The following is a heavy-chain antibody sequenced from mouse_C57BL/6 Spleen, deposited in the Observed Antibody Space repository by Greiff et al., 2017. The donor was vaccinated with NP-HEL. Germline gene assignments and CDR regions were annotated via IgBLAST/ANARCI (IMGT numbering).Heavy chain of an antibody. CDR1: GYAFSSSW. Sequence: VQLQQSGPELVKPGASVKISCKASGYAFSSSWMNWVKQRPGKGLEWIGRIYPGDGDTNYNGKFKGKATLTADKSASTAYMQLSSLTSEDSAVYFCAREGGYGQRYAMDYWGQGTSVTVSS. D-gene: IGHD1-1*02. V-gene: IGHV1-82*01. CDR3: AREGGYGQRYAMDY. J-gene: IGHJ4*01. CDR2: IYPGDGDT.